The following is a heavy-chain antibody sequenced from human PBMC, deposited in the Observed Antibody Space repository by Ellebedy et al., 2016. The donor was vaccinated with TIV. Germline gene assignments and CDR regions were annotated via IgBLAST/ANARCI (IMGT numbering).Heavy chain of an antibody. CDR3: AKYNSGLDV. CDR1: GYSFTNYA. J-gene: IGHJ6*02. CDR2: INAGNANT. Sequence: AASVKVSCKASGYSFTNYAIHWVRQAPGQRLEWMGWINAGNANTKYSQKFQGRVTITGDTSAITAYMELSSLTSEDTAVYYCAKYNSGLDVWGQGTSVTVSS. V-gene: IGHV1-3*01. D-gene: IGHD6-19*01.